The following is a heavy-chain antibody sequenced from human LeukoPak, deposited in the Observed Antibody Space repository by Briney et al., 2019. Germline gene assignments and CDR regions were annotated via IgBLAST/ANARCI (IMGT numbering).Heavy chain of an antibody. Sequence: SETLSLTCTVSGGSISSYYWSWIRQPPGKGLEWIGYIYYSGSTNYNPSLKSRVTISVDTSKNQFSLKLGSVTAADTAVYYCARLGGEGYCSSTSCSLEFDPWGQGTLVTVSS. V-gene: IGHV4-59*12. CDR3: ARLGGEGYCSSTSCSLEFDP. J-gene: IGHJ5*02. D-gene: IGHD2-2*01. CDR1: GGSISSYY. CDR2: IYYSGST.